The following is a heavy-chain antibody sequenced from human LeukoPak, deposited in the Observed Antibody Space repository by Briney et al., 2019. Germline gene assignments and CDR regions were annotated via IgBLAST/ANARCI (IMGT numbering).Heavy chain of an antibody. V-gene: IGHV4-4*07. CDR3: AQVTVLGHFLS. J-gene: IGHJ4*02. Sequence: PSETLSLTCTVSGGTISDFYWSWIRQPAGKGLEYIGRVSATRSTSFNPSLQSRVTMSVDTSKSQFSLKLSSVTAADPAVYYCAQVTVLGHFLSWGQGILVTVSS. D-gene: IGHD2/OR15-2a*01. CDR2: VSATRST. CDR1: GGTISDFY.